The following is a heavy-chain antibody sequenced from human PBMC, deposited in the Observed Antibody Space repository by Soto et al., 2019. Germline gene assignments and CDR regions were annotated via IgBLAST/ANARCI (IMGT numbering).Heavy chain of an antibody. D-gene: IGHD5-18*01. Sequence: ASVKVSCKASGYTFTSYGISWVRQAPGQGLEWMGWISAYNGNTNYAQKLQGRVTMTTDTSTSTAYMELRSLRSDDTAVYYCARVAYGYGPKYYYYGMDIWGQGTTVTVSS. V-gene: IGHV1-18*01. CDR3: ARVAYGYGPKYYYYGMDI. J-gene: IGHJ6*02. CDR1: GYTFTSYG. CDR2: ISAYNGNT.